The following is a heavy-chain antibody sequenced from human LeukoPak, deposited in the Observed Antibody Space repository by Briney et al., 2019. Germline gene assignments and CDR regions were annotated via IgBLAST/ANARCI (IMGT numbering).Heavy chain of an antibody. J-gene: IGHJ4*02. CDR1: GFTFSTYG. Sequence: GGSLRLSCAASGFTFSTYGMHWVRQAPGKGLVWVSRIHSDGRSTSYGDSVRGRFTISRDNTRNTLYMRMNSVRAEDTAVYYCARDLRGWFGEISLDYWGQGTLVTVSS. D-gene: IGHD3-10*01. CDR3: ARDLRGWFGEISLDY. V-gene: IGHV3-74*01. CDR2: IHSDGRST.